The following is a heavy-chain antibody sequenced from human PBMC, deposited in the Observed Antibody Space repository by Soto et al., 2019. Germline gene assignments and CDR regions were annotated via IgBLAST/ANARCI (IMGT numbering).Heavy chain of an antibody. J-gene: IGHJ6*02. CDR1: GYTFTGYY. Sequence: GASVKVSCKASGYTFTGYYMHWVRQAPGQGLEWMGWINPNSGGTKYAQKFQGWVTMTRDTSISTAYMELSRLRSNDTAVYYCARDLGDVDYYGMDVWGQGTTVTVSS. D-gene: IGHD2-21*02. CDR2: INPNSGGT. V-gene: IGHV1-2*04. CDR3: ARDLGDVDYYGMDV.